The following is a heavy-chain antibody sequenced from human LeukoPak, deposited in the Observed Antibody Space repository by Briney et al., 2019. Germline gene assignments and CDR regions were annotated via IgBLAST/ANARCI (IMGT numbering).Heavy chain of an antibody. CDR1: GGSISSSSYY. J-gene: IGHJ6*03. V-gene: IGHV4-39*02. CDR2: IYYSGST. Sequence: PSETLSLTCTVSGGSISSSSYYWGWIRQPPGKGLEWIGSIYYSGSTYYNPSLKSRVTISVDTSKNQFSLKLSSVTAADTAVYYCARDFRDSGSYYYYYYMDVWGKGTTVTVSS. CDR3: ARDFRDSGSYYYYYYMDV. D-gene: IGHD1-26*01.